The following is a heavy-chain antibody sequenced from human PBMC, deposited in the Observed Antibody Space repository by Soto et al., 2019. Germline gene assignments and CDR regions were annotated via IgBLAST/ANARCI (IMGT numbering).Heavy chain of an antibody. CDR3: AREKPNYLGGSGSYYRVVYYYMDV. CDR2: IWYDGSNK. Sequence: GGSLRLSCAASGFTFSSYGMHWVRQAPGKGLEWVAVIWYDGSNKYYADSVKGRFTISRDNSKNTLYLQMNSLRAEDTAVYYCAREKPNYLGGSGSYYRVVYYYMDVWGKGTTVTVSS. D-gene: IGHD3-10*01. V-gene: IGHV3-33*01. CDR1: GFTFSSYG. J-gene: IGHJ6*03.